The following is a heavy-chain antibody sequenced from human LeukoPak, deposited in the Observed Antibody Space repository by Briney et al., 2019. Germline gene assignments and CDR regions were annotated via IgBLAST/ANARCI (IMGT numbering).Heavy chain of an antibody. Sequence: PGGSLRLSCAASGFTFSSYAMSWVRQAPGKGLEWVSAISGSGGSTYYADSVKGRFTISRDNSKNTLYLQMNSLRAEDAAVYYCAEASFAPLRFLDLYFDYWGQGTLVTVSS. CDR2: ISGSGGST. D-gene: IGHD3-3*01. CDR1: GFTFSSYA. J-gene: IGHJ4*02. CDR3: AEASFAPLRFLDLYFDY. V-gene: IGHV3-23*01.